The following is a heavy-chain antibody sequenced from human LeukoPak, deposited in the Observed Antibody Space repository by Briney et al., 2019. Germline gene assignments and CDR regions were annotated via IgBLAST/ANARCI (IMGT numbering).Heavy chain of an antibody. Sequence: GASVRVSSKASGYTFTDYYMHWGRHAPGQGLEWMGWLNPNSGGTNYAQKFQDRVTMTRDTSISTAYMELSRLRSDDTAVYYCARDQNYYDSSGYYGIDCWGQGTLVTVSS. CDR1: GYTFTDYY. CDR3: ARDQNYYDSSGYYGIDC. V-gene: IGHV1-2*02. D-gene: IGHD3-22*01. CDR2: LNPNSGGT. J-gene: IGHJ4*02.